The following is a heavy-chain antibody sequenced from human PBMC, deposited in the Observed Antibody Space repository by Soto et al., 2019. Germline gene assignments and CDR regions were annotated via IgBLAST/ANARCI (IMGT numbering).Heavy chain of an antibody. V-gene: IGHV3-23*01. CDR1: GFTFSSYA. D-gene: IGHD6-19*01. CDR2: ISSSGGTT. J-gene: IGHJ4*02. Sequence: GGSLRLSCAASGFTFSSYAMSWVRQAPGKGLEWVSAISSSGGTTHYADSVKGRFIISRDNSKNTLYLQMNSLRAEDTAVYYCAKPGYLEQWLVRGYFDYWGQGAMVTVS. CDR3: AKPGYLEQWLVRGYFDY.